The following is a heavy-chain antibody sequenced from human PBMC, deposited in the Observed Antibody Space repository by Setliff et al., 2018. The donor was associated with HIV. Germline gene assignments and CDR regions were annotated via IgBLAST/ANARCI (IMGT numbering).Heavy chain of an antibody. V-gene: IGHV4-59*11. J-gene: IGHJ6*02. CDR1: GGSISSHY. D-gene: IGHD3-10*01. Sequence: ETLSLTCSFSGGSISSHYWSWIRQTPGKGLEWIGTIYNAGRISYNPSLRSRVTFSVDTSKNQFSLNLRSVTAADTAVYYCARPGSSSYYYAMDVWGQGTTVTVSS. CDR3: ARPGSSSYYYAMDV. CDR2: IYNAGRI.